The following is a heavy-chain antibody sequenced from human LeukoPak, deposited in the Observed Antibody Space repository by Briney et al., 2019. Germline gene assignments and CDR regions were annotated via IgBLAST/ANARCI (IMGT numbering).Heavy chain of an antibody. D-gene: IGHD1-1*01. V-gene: IGHV3-48*01. Sequence: TGGSLRLSCAASGFTFSAYTMKRVRQAPGKGLEWISYISTSGSPIYYADSVKGRFTISRDNAKYSVYLQMNSLRAEDTAMYYCARGWNDDYWGQGTLVTVSS. CDR1: GFTFSAYT. CDR2: ISTSGSPI. J-gene: IGHJ4*02. CDR3: ARGWNDDY.